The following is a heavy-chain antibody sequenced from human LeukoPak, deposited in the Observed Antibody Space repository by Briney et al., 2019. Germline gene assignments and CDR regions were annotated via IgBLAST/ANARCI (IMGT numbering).Heavy chain of an antibody. Sequence: PGGSLRLSCAASGFTFEDYDMSWVRQAPGKGLEWVSGINWNGGRTGYGDSVKGRFTISRDNAKNSLFLEMNSLRAEDTAFYYCAREKLGKVGSGSYQAHYFESWGHGTLVTVSS. J-gene: IGHJ4*01. CDR1: GFTFEDYD. D-gene: IGHD3-10*01. CDR3: AREKLGKVGSGSYQAHYFES. V-gene: IGHV3-20*04. CDR2: INWNGGRT.